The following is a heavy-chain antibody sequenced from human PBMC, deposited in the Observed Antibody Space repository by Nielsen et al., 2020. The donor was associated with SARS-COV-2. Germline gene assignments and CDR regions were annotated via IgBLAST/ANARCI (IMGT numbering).Heavy chain of an antibody. CDR2: ISGDSGNT. CDR3: ARDSSGTYRRVDY. V-gene: IGHV1-18*01. J-gene: IGHJ4*02. D-gene: IGHD3-22*01. CDR1: DYSFTSYG. Sequence: ASVKVSCKASDYSFTSYGISWVRQAPGQGLEWMGWISGDSGNTHSAQRFQGRVTMTTDISTNTAYMELRSLRADDTAVYYCARDSSGTYRRVDYWGQGTLVTVSS.